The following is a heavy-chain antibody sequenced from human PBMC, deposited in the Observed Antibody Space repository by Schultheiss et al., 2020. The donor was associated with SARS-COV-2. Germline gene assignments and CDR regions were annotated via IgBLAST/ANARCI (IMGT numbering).Heavy chain of an antibody. Sequence: GGSLRLSCAASGFTFSSYAMHWVRQAPGKGPEWVSAIGTGGDTYYADSLKGRFAISRDNSNLYLQMNSLRAEDTAVYYCAREASGRWIDYWGQGTLVTVSS. J-gene: IGHJ4*02. V-gene: IGHV3/OR16-10*01. CDR1: GFTFSSYA. CDR3: AREASGRWIDY. CDR2: IGTGGDT. D-gene: IGHD2-15*01.